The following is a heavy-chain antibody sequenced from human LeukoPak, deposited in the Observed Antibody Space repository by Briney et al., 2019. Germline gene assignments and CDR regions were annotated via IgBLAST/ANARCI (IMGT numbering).Heavy chain of an antibody. CDR1: GGSISSGDYY. Sequence: PSQTLSLTCTVSGGSISSGDYYWSWIRQPPGKGPEWIGYIYYSGSTYYNPSLKSRVTISVDTSKNQFSLKLSSVTAADTAVYYCARDGGCSYGSNWGQGTLVTVSS. D-gene: IGHD5-18*01. CDR3: ARDGGCSYGSN. CDR2: IYYSGST. V-gene: IGHV4-30-4*01. J-gene: IGHJ4*02.